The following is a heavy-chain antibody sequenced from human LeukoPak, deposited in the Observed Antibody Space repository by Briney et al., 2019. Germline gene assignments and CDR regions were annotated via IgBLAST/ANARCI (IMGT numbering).Heavy chain of an antibody. CDR3: ARSRAEKVPVWGSYRHHDAFDI. CDR2: IYPGDSDT. V-gene: IGHV5-51*01. CDR1: GYSFPNYW. J-gene: IGHJ3*02. D-gene: IGHD3-16*02. Sequence: HGESLKISCKGSGYSFPNYWIGWVRQMPGKGLEWMGIIYPGDSDTTYKPSFQVQVTISAEKSIRTAYLQWSSLKASETAMYYCARSRAEKVPVWGSYRHHDAFDIWGQGTRVTVSP.